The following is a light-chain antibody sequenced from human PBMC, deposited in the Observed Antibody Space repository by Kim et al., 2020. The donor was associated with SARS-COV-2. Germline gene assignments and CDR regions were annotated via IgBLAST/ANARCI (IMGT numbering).Light chain of an antibody. Sequence: GQWITISGTGTSSEVGGYNYVSWYQQHTGKAPNLMIYDVSNRPSGVSNRFSGYKSGNTASLTISGLQAEDEADYYCSSYTSSIPYVFGTGTKVTVL. CDR3: SSYTSSIPYV. CDR1: SSEVGGYNY. V-gene: IGLV2-14*03. CDR2: DVS. J-gene: IGLJ1*01.